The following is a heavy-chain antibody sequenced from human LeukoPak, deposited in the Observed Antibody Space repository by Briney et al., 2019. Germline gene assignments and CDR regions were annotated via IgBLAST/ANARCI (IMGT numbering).Heavy chain of an antibody. CDR1: GGSVSSTTYY. CDR2: INYSGST. J-gene: IGHJ4*02. CDR3: ARYVVYGSGKYYFDY. D-gene: IGHD3-10*01. V-gene: IGHV4-39*01. Sequence: SETLSLTCTVSGGSVSSTTYYCSWIRQPPGKGLEWIASINYSGSTYYNPSLKSRVTISVDTSENQFSLKLSSVTAADTAAYYCARYVVYGSGKYYFDYWGQGTLVTVSS.